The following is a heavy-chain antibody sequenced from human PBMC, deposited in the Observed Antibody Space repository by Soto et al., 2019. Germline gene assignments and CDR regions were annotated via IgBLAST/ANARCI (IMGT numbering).Heavy chain of an antibody. D-gene: IGHD3-3*02. CDR2: MNPNSGNT. CDR1: GYTFTSYD. Sequence: QVQLVQSGAEVKKPGASVKVSCKASGYTFTSYDINWVRQATGQGLEWMGWMNPNSGNTGYAQKFQGRVTMTRNTSISTAYMEVSRLRSEDTAGFFRSRNHFWSGYYVPGIFKVWFAPWGQGTLVTVSS. J-gene: IGHJ5*02. CDR3: SRNHFWSGYYVPGIFKVWFAP. V-gene: IGHV1-8*01.